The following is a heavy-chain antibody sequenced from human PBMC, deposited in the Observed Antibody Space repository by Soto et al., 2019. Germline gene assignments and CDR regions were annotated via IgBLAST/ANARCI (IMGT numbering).Heavy chain of an antibody. J-gene: IGHJ6*02. V-gene: IGHV3-33*01. CDR1: GFTFSSYG. CDR2: IWYDGSNK. Sequence: GGSLRLSCAASGFTFSSYGMHWVRQAPGKGLDWVAVIWYDGSNKYYADSVKGRFTISRDNSKNTLYLQMNSLRAEDTAVYYCASSTKGEGYFDWLLPAGYYYGMDVWGQGTTVTVSS. CDR3: ASSTKGEGYFDWLLPAGYYYGMDV. D-gene: IGHD3-9*01.